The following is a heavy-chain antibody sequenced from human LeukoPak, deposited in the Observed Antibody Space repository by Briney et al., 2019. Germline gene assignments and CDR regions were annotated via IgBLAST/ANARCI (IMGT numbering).Heavy chain of an antibody. J-gene: IGHJ4*02. Sequence: PGGSLRLSCAASGFTFSAYWMTWVRQAPGKGLAWVANIIEGGDVKYYADSVKGRFTISRDNTKNSLYLQMTSLRADDTAVYYCARVGKNGWDFDHWGQGTLVTVSS. V-gene: IGHV3-7*01. CDR1: GFTFSAYW. CDR3: ARVGKNGWDFDH. D-gene: IGHD6-19*01. CDR2: IIEGGDVK.